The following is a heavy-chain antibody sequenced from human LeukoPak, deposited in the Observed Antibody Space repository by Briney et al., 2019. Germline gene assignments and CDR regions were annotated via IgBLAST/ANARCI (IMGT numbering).Heavy chain of an antibody. Sequence: WASVKVSCKASGYTFTGYYMHWVRQAPGQGLEWMGWINPNSGGTNYAQKFQGRVTMTRDTSISTAYMELSRLRSDDTAVYYCARGRQLLGNWFDPWGQGTLVTVSS. J-gene: IGHJ5*02. CDR2: INPNSGGT. CDR1: GYTFTGYY. V-gene: IGHV1-2*02. D-gene: IGHD2-2*01. CDR3: ARGRQLLGNWFDP.